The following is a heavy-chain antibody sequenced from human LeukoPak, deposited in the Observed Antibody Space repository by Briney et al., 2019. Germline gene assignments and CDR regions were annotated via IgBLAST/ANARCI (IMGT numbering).Heavy chain of an antibody. Sequence: PSETLSLTCTVSGGSIRSYFWSWIRQPPGKGLEWIGYIYYSGSTNYNPSLKSRVTISVDTSKNQFSLKLSSVTAADTAVYYCAREEHSSGWYAWGQGTLVTVSS. CDR1: GGSIRSYF. CDR2: IYYSGST. CDR3: AREEHSSGWYA. D-gene: IGHD6-19*01. V-gene: IGHV4-59*01. J-gene: IGHJ4*02.